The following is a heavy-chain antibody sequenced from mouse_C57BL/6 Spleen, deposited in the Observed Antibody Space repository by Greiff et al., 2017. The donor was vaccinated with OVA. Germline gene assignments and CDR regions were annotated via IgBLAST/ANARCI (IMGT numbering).Heavy chain of an antibody. J-gene: IGHJ2*01. CDR3: AREGAYYGSSYSDY. D-gene: IGHD1-1*01. Sequence: QVQLKQSGPELVKPGASVKLSCKASGYTFTSYDINWVKQRPGQGLEWIGWIYPRDGSTKYNEKFKGKATLTVDTSSSTAYMELQSLPSEDSAVYFCAREGAYYGSSYSDYWGQGTTLTVSS. V-gene: IGHV1-85*01. CDR1: GYTFTSYD. CDR2: IYPRDGST.